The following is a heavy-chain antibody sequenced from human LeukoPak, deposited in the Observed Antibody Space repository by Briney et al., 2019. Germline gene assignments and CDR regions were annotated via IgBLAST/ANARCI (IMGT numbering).Heavy chain of an antibody. V-gene: IGHV5-51*01. CDR1: GYSFTSYW. CDR3: ARHRSFGYSSGWYTDY. CDR2: IYPGDSDT. Sequence: GESLKISCKGSGYSFTSYWIGWVRQMPGKGLEWMGIIYPGDSDTRYSPSFQGQVTISADKSISTAYLQWSSLKASDTAMYYCARHRSFGYSSGWYTDYWGQGTLVTVSS. J-gene: IGHJ4*02. D-gene: IGHD6-19*01.